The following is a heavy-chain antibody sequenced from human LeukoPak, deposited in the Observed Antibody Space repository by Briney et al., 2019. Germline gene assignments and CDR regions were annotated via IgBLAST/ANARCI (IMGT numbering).Heavy chain of an antibody. CDR3: ARGSNSACDY. CDR1: GFTFSSYW. D-gene: IGHD4-23*01. CDR2: INQDGSGK. V-gene: IGHV3-7*01. Sequence: GGSLRLSCGASGFTFSSYWMNWARQAPGKGLEWVANINQDGSGKYYVDSVKGRFTISRDNAKNTLYLQMNSLRAEDTAVYYCARGSNSACDYWGQGTLVTVSS. J-gene: IGHJ4*02.